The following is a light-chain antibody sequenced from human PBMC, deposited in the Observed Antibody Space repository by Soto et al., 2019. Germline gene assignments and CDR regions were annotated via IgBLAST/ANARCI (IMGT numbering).Light chain of an antibody. J-gene: IGLJ1*01. CDR1: SREVGAYNY. CDR3: SSYTGSGTLYV. V-gene: IGLV2-14*01. Sequence: QSALTQPASVSGSTGQSITISCTGDSREVGAYNYVSWYQQHPGKAPKLMIYDVSNRPSGVSHRFSGSKSGSAASLTISGLQADDEADYYCSSYTGSGTLYVFGTGTKVTVL. CDR2: DVS.